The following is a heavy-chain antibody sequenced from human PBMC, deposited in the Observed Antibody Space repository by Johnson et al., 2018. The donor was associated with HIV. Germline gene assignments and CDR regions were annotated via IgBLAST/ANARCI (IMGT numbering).Heavy chain of an antibody. V-gene: IGHV3-30*19. CDR3: AREMVTTGFRAVDI. CDR1: GFTFSKYG. J-gene: IGHJ3*02. D-gene: IGHD1-1*01. Sequence: QVQLVESGGGVVQPGRSLRLSCVTSGFTFSKYGMHWVRQAPGKGLEWVALISYDGSNKYYADSVKGRFTISRDNAKNTLYLQMNSLRAEDTAVYFCAREMVTTGFRAVDIWGQGTMVTVSS. CDR2: ISYDGSNK.